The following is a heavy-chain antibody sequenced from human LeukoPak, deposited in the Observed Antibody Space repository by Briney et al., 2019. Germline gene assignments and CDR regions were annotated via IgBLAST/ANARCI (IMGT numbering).Heavy chain of an antibody. CDR2: IYYSGST. Sequence: SETLSLTCTVSGGSISRYYWSWIRQPPGKGLEWIGYIYYSGSTNYNPSLKSRVTISVDTSKNQFSLKLSSVTAADTAVYYCARVRGSLPGNYWGQGTLVTVSS. V-gene: IGHV4-59*01. D-gene: IGHD1-26*01. CDR1: GGSISRYY. J-gene: IGHJ4*02. CDR3: ARVRGSLPGNY.